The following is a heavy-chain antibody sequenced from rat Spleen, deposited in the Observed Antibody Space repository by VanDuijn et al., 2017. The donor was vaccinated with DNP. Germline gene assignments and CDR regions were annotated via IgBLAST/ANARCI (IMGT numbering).Heavy chain of an antibody. CDR2: ISGTGVGP. Sequence: EVQLVESGGGLVQPGRSLKLSCAASGFTFSDYDMAWVRQAPMKGLEWVAAISGTGVGPYYRDSVKGRFTISRDNAKSTLHLQMDSLRSEDTATYYWARPNPHFDYWGQGVMVTVSS. CDR3: ARPNPHFDY. J-gene: IGHJ2*01. CDR1: GFTFSDYD. V-gene: IGHV5-7*01. D-gene: IGHD3-4*01.